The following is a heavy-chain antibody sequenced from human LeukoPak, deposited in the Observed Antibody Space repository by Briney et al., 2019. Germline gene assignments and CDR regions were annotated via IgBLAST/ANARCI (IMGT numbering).Heavy chain of an antibody. J-gene: IGHJ4*02. V-gene: IGHV3-53*01. Sequence: WGSLRLSCGAPGVTLSRNYMSWGRPAPGKGLEWVSVIYSGGSTYYADSVKGRFTISRDNSKNTLYLQMNSLRAEDTAVYYCARDLGETGYWGQGTLVTVSS. CDR2: IYSGGST. CDR3: ARDLGETGY. CDR1: GVTLSRNY. D-gene: IGHD3-10*01.